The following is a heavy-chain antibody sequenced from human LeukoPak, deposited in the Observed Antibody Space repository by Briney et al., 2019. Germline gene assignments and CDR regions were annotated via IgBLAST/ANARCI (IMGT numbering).Heavy chain of an antibody. CDR2: ISWNSGSI. V-gene: IGHV3-9*01. D-gene: IGHD3-22*01. Sequence: PGRSLRLSCAASGFTFDDYAMHWVRQAPGKGLEWVSGISWNSGSIGYADSVKGRFTISRDNSKNTLYLQMNSLRAEDTAVYYCARGSVSRYDSSGYHAGPFDYWGQGTLVTVSS. CDR3: ARGSVSRYDSSGYHAGPFDY. J-gene: IGHJ4*02. CDR1: GFTFDDYA.